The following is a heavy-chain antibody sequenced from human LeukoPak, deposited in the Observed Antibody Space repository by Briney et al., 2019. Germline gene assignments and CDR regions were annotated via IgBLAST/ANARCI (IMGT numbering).Heavy chain of an antibody. CDR1: GFTFSSYA. Sequence: GGSLRLSCAASGFTFSSYAMHWVRQAPGKGLEWVAVISYDGSNKYYADSVKGRFTISRDNSKNTLYLQMNSLRAEDTAVYYCARGGYGDYGFDYWGQGTLVTVSS. D-gene: IGHD4-17*01. V-gene: IGHV3-30*04. J-gene: IGHJ4*02. CDR3: ARGGYGDYGFDY. CDR2: ISYDGSNK.